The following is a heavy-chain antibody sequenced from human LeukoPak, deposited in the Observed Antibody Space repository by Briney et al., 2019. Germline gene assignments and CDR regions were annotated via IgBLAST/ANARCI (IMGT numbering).Heavy chain of an antibody. CDR1: AGSMSGSTYY. CDR3: ARINHMSSTGIPVRGPDY. D-gene: IGHD6-19*01. Sequence: SETLSLTCTVSAGSMSGSTYYWGWIRKPPERGLEWIGSIYYRGSTYYSPSLKSRVTMSVDTSKNQFSLNLSSVTAADTAVYYCARINHMSSTGIPVRGPDYWGQGTLVTVSS. J-gene: IGHJ4*02. CDR2: IYYRGST. V-gene: IGHV4-39*01.